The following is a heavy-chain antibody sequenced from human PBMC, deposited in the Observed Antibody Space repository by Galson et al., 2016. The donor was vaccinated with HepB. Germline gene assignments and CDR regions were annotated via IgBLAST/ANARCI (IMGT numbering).Heavy chain of an antibody. CDR1: GYTFSNYD. V-gene: IGHV1-8*01. D-gene: IGHD3-22*01. Sequence: SVKVSCKASGYTFSNYDINWVRQATGQGFEWMGWMNAKRGNTGYAQKFQGRVTLTRDTSTSTAYMELSGLRYEDTAVYYCARGSMIVVSYYEMDVWGQGTTVTVSS. CDR3: ARGSMIVVSYYEMDV. CDR2: MNAKRGNT. J-gene: IGHJ6*02.